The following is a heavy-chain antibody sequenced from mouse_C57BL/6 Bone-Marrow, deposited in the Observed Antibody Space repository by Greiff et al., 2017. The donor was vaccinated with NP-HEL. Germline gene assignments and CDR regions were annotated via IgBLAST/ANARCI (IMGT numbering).Heavy chain of an antibody. D-gene: IGHD1-1*02. Sequence: VQLQQPGAELVKPGASVKLSCKASGYTFTSYWMQWVKQRPGQGLEWIGEIDPSDSYTNSNQKFKGKATLTVDTSSSTAYMQLSSLTSEDSAVYDCARGIGYGEFAYWGQGTLVTVSA. J-gene: IGHJ3*01. V-gene: IGHV1-50*01. CDR2: IDPSDSYT. CDR3: ARGIGYGEFAY. CDR1: GYTFTSYW.